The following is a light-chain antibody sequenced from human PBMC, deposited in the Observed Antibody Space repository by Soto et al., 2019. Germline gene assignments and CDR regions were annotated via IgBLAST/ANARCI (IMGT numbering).Light chain of an antibody. CDR1: QSVGTY. CDR3: QQRSNRPPLT. J-gene: IGKJ4*01. CDR2: YAS. V-gene: IGKV3-11*01. Sequence: DTVLSPSPGNLSSSPGETATLSCGASQSVGTYLAWYQQKPGEAPRLLIYYASIRATGMPAKFSGSGSGTDFTLTISSLEPEDFAVYYCQQRSNRPPLTFGGGTKVDI.